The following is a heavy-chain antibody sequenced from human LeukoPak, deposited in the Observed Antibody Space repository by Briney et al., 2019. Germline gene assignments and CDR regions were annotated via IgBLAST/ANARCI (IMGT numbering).Heavy chain of an antibody. CDR3: TRDRGVATINGHFDY. D-gene: IGHD5-12*01. CDR2: IRSKAYGGTT. Sequence: GGSLRLSCAASGFTVSSNYMNWVRQAPGMGLEWVGFIRSKAYGGTTEYAASVKGRFTISRDDSKSIVYLQMNSLKSEDTGVYYCTRDRGVATINGHFDYWGQGTLVTVSS. J-gene: IGHJ4*02. CDR1: GFTVSSNY. V-gene: IGHV3-49*04.